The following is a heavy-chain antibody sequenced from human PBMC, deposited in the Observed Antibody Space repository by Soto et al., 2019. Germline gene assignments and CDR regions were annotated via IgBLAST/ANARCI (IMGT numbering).Heavy chain of an antibody. Sequence: QVQLVQSGAEVKKPGASVKVSCKASGYAFTHYYMHWVRQAPGQGLEWMGWINPNSGGPNYAQKFQGWVTMTRDTSISTAYMELNRADTAVYYCARAYSSSDDFDYWGQGTLVTVSS. CDR1: GYAFTHYY. CDR3: ARAYSSSDDFDY. CDR2: INPNSGGP. D-gene: IGHD3-22*01. V-gene: IGHV1-2*04. J-gene: IGHJ4*02.